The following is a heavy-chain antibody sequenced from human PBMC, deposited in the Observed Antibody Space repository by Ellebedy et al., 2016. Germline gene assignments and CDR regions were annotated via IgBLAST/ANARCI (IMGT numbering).Heavy chain of an antibody. D-gene: IGHD3-22*01. CDR1: GYSFTTYS. V-gene: IGHV7-4-1*02. CDR2: IDANTGNP. J-gene: IGHJ5*02. CDR3: TNQYYFENPALRGFYL. Sequence: ASVKVSCRASGYSFTTYSMNWVRQAPGQGLEWVGWIDANTGNPTYAPGFTGRFVFSLETSVSTAYLQISSLEAEDTAVYYCTNQYYFENPALRGFYLWGRGTLVTVSS.